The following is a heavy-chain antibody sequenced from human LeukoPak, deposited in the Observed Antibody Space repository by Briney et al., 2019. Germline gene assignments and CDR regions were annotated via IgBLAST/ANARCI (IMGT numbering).Heavy chain of an antibody. CDR1: GASISHFY. J-gene: IGHJ4*02. Sequence: SETLSLTCTVSGASISHFYWSWIRQPPGKGLEWIGYIYYSGSTNYNPSLKSRVTISVDTSKNQFSLKLRTVTAADTAVYYCERDHGVVIVYFDYWGQGTLVTVSS. D-gene: IGHD3-3*01. CDR3: ERDHGVVIVYFDY. CDR2: IYYSGST. V-gene: IGHV4-59*01.